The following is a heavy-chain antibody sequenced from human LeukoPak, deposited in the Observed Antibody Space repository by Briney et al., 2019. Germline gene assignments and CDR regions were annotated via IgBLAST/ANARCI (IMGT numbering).Heavy chain of an antibody. Sequence: GGSLRLSCAASGFTFSSYEMNWVRQASGKGLEWVSYISSSGSTIYYADSVKGRFTISRDNAKNSLYLQMNSLRAEDTAVYYCAELGITMIGSVWGKGTTVTISS. D-gene: IGHD3-10*02. V-gene: IGHV3-48*03. CDR2: ISSSGSTI. J-gene: IGHJ6*04. CDR3: AELGITMIGSV. CDR1: GFTFSSYE.